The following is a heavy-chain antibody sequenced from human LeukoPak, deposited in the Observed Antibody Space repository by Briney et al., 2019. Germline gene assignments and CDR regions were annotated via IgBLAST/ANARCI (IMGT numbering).Heavy chain of an antibody. Sequence: PSETLSLTCTVSGGSISSYYWSWIRQPPGKGLEWIGYIYYSGSTNYHPSLKSRVTISVDTSKNQFSLKLSSVTAADTAVYYCARDRWAMGYYYYMDVWGKGTTVTVSS. CDR1: GGSISSYY. D-gene: IGHD5-18*01. V-gene: IGHV4-59*01. CDR3: ARDRWAMGYYYYMDV. CDR2: IYYSGST. J-gene: IGHJ6*03.